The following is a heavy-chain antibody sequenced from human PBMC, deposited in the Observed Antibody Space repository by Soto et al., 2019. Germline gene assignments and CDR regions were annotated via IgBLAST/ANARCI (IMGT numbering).Heavy chain of an antibody. CDR3: ASGNTYYDFWSGYPGPDGMDV. Sequence: GGSLRLSCAASGFTFSSYSMNWVRQAPGKGLEWVSSISSSSSYIYYADSVKGRFTISRDNAKNSLYLQMNSLRAEDTAVYYCASGNTYYDFWSGYPGPDGMDVWGQGTTVTVSS. D-gene: IGHD3-3*01. V-gene: IGHV3-21*01. CDR2: ISSSSSYI. J-gene: IGHJ6*02. CDR1: GFTFSSYS.